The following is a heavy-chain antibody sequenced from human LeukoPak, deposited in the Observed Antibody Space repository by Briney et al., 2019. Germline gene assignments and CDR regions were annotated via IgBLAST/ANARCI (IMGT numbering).Heavy chain of an antibody. J-gene: IGHJ3*02. CDR2: INPSGGST. D-gene: IGHD3-22*01. V-gene: IGHV1-46*01. CDR1: GYTFTSYY. CDR3: ARGPSITMIVVVDDAFDI. Sequence: ASVKVSCKASGYTFTSYYMHWVRQAPGQGLEWMGIINPSGGSTSYAQKFQGRVTMTRDTSTSTVYMELSSPRSEDTAVYYCARGPSITMIVVVDDAFDIWGQGAMVTVSS.